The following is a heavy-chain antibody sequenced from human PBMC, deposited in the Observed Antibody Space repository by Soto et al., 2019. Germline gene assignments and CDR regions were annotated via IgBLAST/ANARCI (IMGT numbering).Heavy chain of an antibody. V-gene: IGHV2-5*04. Sequence: QITLKESGPTLVKPTQTLTLTCTFSGFSLSARGVGVGWIRQPPGKALEWLTFIYWDDDKRFSPSLKSRHTITKDTTKNQMMLTMASIEPVDTGTYYCVQPPPYRSSRTDYWRKGTLVPVYS. D-gene: IGHD6-6*01. J-gene: IGHJ4*01. CDR1: GFSLSARGVG. CDR2: IYWDDDK. CDR3: VQPPPYRSSRTDY.